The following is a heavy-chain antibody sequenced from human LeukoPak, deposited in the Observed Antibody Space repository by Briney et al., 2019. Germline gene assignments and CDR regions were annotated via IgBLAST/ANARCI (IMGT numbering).Heavy chain of an antibody. CDR2: ISSSSSYI. V-gene: IGHV3-21*01. CDR3: ARDLAVAGTGY. CDR1: GFTFSSYS. Sequence: GGSLRLSCAASGFTFSSYSMNWVRQAPGKGLEWVSSISSSSSYIYHADSVKGRFTISRDNAKNSLYLQMNSLRAEDTAVYYCARDLAVAGTGYWGQGTLVTVSS. J-gene: IGHJ4*02. D-gene: IGHD6-19*01.